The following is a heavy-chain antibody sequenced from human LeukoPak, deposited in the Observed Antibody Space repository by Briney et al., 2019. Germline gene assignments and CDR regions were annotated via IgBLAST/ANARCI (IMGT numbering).Heavy chain of an antibody. CDR3: ARDRQYYYGSGSYYNYYYGMDV. D-gene: IGHD3-10*01. J-gene: IGHJ6*04. CDR1: GYTFTSYA. Sequence: GASVKVSCKASGYTFTSYAMHWVRQAPGQRLEWMGWINAGNGNTKYSQKFQGRVTITRDTSASTAYMELSSLRSEDTAVYYCARDRQYYYGSGSYYNYYYGMDVWGKGTTVTVSP. V-gene: IGHV1-3*01. CDR2: INAGNGNT.